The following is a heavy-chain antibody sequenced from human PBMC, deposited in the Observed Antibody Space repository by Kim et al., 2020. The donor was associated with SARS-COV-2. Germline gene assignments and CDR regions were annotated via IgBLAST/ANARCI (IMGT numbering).Heavy chain of an antibody. V-gene: IGHV3-33*01. CDR3: ARTLVLSGYYGMDV. Sequence: YADSVKGRYTISRDNSKNTLYRQMTRLGAEDTAVYYCARTLVLSGYYGMDVWGQGTTVTVSS. D-gene: IGHD3-10*01. J-gene: IGHJ6*02.